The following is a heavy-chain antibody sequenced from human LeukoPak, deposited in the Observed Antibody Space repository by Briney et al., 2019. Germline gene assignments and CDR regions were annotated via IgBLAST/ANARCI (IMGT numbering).Heavy chain of an antibody. CDR1: GFPFSSYW. CDR2: IKQDGSKK. CDR3: VSFYETY. Sequence: GGSLRLSCVASGFPFSSYWMTWVRQAPGKGLEWVANIKQDGSKKPYVDSVKGRFTISKDNAKNTVCLQMNSLRAEDTAVYYCVSFYETYWGRGTLVTVSS. J-gene: IGHJ4*02. D-gene: IGHD2/OR15-2a*01. V-gene: IGHV3-7*01.